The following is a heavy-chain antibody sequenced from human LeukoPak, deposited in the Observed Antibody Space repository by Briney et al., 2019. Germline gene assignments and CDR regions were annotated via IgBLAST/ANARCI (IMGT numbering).Heavy chain of an antibody. D-gene: IGHD5-24*01. CDR3: AINLREGGDYFDY. Sequence: GASVKVSCKASGGTFSSYAISWVRQAPGQGLEWMGRIIPIFGLANYAQKFQGRVTITADKSTSTAYMELSSLRSEDTAVYYCAINLREGGDYFDYWGQGTLVTVSS. CDR1: GGTFSSYA. J-gene: IGHJ4*02. CDR2: IIPIFGLA. V-gene: IGHV1-69*04.